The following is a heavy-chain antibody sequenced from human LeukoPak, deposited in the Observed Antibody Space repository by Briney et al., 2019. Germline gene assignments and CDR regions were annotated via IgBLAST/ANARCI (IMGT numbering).Heavy chain of an antibody. V-gene: IGHV3-9*03. J-gene: IGHJ4*02. CDR3: AKDSGSFPSHFDY. Sequence: PGGSLRLSCAASGFTFDDYAIHWVRQAPGKGLEWVSGISWNSGSIGYADSVKGRFTISRDNAKNSLYLQMNRLRAEDMALYYCAKDSGSFPSHFDYWGQGTLVTVSS. CDR1: GFTFDDYA. D-gene: IGHD1-26*01. CDR2: ISWNSGSI.